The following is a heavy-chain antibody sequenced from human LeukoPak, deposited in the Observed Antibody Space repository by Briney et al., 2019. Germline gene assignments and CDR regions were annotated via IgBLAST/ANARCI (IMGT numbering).Heavy chain of an antibody. V-gene: IGHV3-23*01. CDR2: ISGSGGST. J-gene: IGHJ4*02. D-gene: IGHD3-22*01. CDR1: GFTFSSYA. CDR3: AKAVYYYDSSGPY. Sequence: GGSLRLSCAASGFTFSSYAMSWVRQAPGKGLEWVSAISGSGGSTYYADSVKGRFTISRDNSKNTLYLQMNSLRADETAVYYCAKAVYYYDSSGPYWGQGTLVTVSS.